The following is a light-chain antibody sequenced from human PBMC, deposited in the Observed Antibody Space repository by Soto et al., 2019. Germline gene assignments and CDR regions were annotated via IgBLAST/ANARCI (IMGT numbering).Light chain of an antibody. CDR3: QSYDSSLSGWV. Sequence: QSALTQPPSVSGAPGQRVTISCTGSSYNIGAGYDVHWYQQLPGTAPKLLIYGNSNRPSGVPDRFSGSKSGTSASLAITGLRAEDEADYYCQSYDSSLSGWVFGGGTKLTVL. V-gene: IGLV1-40*01. J-gene: IGLJ3*02. CDR2: GNS. CDR1: SYNIGAGYD.